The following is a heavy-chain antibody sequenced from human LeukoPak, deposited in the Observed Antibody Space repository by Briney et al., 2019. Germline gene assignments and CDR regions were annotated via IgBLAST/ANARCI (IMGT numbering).Heavy chain of an antibody. V-gene: IGHV4-34*01. D-gene: IGHD1-26*01. J-gene: IGHJ5*02. Sequence: PSETLSLTCAVYGGSLSGYYWSWVRQPPGKGLEWIGEISHIGSTNYNPSLESRVTISVDTSKNQFSLKLSSVTAADTAVYYCARGRWEVRFDPWGQGTLVTVSS. CDR3: ARGRWEVRFDP. CDR1: GGSLSGYY. CDR2: ISHIGST.